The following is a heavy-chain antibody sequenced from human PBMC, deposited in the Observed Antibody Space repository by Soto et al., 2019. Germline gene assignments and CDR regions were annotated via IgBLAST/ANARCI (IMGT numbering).Heavy chain of an antibody. V-gene: IGHV4-39*01. Sequence: SETLSLTCTVSGGSISGSSYYWGWIRQPPWKGLECIGSVQYSGSTDYNPSLKSRVTISVDTSKNQFSLKLTSVTAADTAVYFCASFSGATYGDYGGGINYWGQGTLVTVSS. CDR1: GGSISGSSYY. CDR3: ASFSGATYGDYGGGINY. J-gene: IGHJ4*02. D-gene: IGHD4-17*01. CDR2: VQYSGST.